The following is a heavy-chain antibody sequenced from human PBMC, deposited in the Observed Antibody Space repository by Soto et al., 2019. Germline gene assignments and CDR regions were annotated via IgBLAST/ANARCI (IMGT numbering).Heavy chain of an antibody. CDR2: IYSGGNT. V-gene: IGHV3-66*01. CDR3: ARGSRGWDY. Sequence: EVQLVESGGDLVQPGGSLRLSCAASGFTISNNYMSWVRQAPGRGLEWVSVIYSGGNTYNADSVKGRFTVSRDNSRNTLYLQMNTLRVEDTAVYYCARGSRGWDYWGQGTLATVSS. J-gene: IGHJ4*02. D-gene: IGHD6-19*01. CDR1: GFTISNNY.